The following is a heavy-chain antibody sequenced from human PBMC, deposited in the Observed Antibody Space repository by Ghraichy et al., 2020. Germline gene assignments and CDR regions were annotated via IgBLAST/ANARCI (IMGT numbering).Heavy chain of an antibody. CDR1: GGSISSYY. D-gene: IGHD6-6*01. Sequence: SETLSLTCTVSGGSISSYYWSWIRQSPVKGLEWIGYISYSGGTNYSPSLKSRVTISVDTSKSQFSLKVTSVTAADTAVYYCARGVAARPSPFDFWGQGTLVTVSS. V-gene: IGHV4-59*01. CDR2: ISYSGGT. CDR3: ARGVAARPSPFDF. J-gene: IGHJ4*02.